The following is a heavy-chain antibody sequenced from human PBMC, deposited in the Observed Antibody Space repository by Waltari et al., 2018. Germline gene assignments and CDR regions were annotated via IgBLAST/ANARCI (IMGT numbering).Heavy chain of an antibody. CDR3: ARYPPCGSTSCYGGNWFDP. D-gene: IGHD2-2*01. V-gene: IGHV5-51*01. J-gene: IGHJ5*02. CDR1: GYSFTSYW. CDR2: IYPGYSDT. Sequence: EVQLVQSGAEVKKPGESLKISCKGSGYSFTSYWIGWVRQVPGKGLEWLGIIYPGYSDTRYSPSCQGQVTISADKSISTAYLQWSSLKASDTAMYYCARYPPCGSTSCYGGNWFDPWGQGTLVTVSS.